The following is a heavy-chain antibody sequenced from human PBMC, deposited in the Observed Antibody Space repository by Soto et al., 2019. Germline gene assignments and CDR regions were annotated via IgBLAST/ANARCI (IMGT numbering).Heavy chain of an antibody. CDR1: GNTFTSYD. J-gene: IGHJ4*02. V-gene: IGHV1-8*01. CDR3: ARGRASGSYYLLDY. Sequence: QVQLVQSGAEVKKPGASVKVSCKASGNTFTSYDLNWVRQATGHGLAWMGWINPNGGNIGYAQKFQGRVTMTRDTAIRTAYMEVSRLRSDDTAVYYCARGRASGSYYLLDYWGQGTLVTVSS. CDR2: INPNGGNI. D-gene: IGHD3-10*01.